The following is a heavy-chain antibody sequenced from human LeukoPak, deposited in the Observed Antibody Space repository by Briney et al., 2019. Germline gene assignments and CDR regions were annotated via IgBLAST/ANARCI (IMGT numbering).Heavy chain of an antibody. V-gene: IGHV3-23*01. CDR1: GFTVSSNY. CDR3: AKDRNSVGSSYNY. D-gene: IGHD6-6*01. Sequence: GGSLRLSCAASGFTVSSNYMSWVRQAPGKGLEWVSAISGSGGSTYYADSVKGRFTISRDNSKNTLYLQMNSLRAEDTAVYYCAKDRNSVGSSYNYWGQGTLVTVSS. J-gene: IGHJ4*02. CDR2: ISGSGGST.